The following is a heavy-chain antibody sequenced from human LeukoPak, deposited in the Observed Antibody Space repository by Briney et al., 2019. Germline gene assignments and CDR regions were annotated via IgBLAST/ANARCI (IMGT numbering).Heavy chain of an antibody. V-gene: IGHV3-23*01. J-gene: IGHJ4*02. D-gene: IGHD3-10*01. Sequence: GGSLRLSCAASGFTFSSYAMSWVRQAPGKGLEWVSAISGSGGSTCYADSVKGRFTISRDNSKNTLYLQMNSLRAEDTAVYYCAKDLWFGELFSDYWGQGTLVTVSS. CDR2: ISGSGGST. CDR3: AKDLWFGELFSDY. CDR1: GFTFSSYA.